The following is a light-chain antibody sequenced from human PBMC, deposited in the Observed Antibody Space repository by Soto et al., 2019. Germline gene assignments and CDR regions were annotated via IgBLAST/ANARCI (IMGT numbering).Light chain of an antibody. V-gene: IGKV4-1*01. CDR3: QQYYSTPRT. CDR2: WAS. Sequence: DIVMTQSPDSLAVSLGERATINCKSSQSVLYSANNKNCLALYQQKPGQPPKLLLYWASTRESGVPHRFSGSGSGTDFTLTISSLQAEDVAVYYCQQYYSTPRTFGQGTKVEIK. J-gene: IGKJ1*01. CDR1: QSVLYSANNKNC.